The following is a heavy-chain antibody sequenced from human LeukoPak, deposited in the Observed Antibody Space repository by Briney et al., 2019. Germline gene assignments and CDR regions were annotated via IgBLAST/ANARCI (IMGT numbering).Heavy chain of an antibody. V-gene: IGHV1-69*13. D-gene: IGHD3-10*01. J-gene: IGHJ6*03. CDR1: GGTFSSYA. Sequence: GASVKASCKASGGTFSSYAISWVRQAPGRGLEWMGGIIPIFGTANYAQKFQGRVTITADESTSTAYMELSSLRSEDTAVYYCARGLSSGSYYRPMDVWGTGTTVTVSS. CDR3: ARGLSSGSYYRPMDV. CDR2: IIPIFGTA.